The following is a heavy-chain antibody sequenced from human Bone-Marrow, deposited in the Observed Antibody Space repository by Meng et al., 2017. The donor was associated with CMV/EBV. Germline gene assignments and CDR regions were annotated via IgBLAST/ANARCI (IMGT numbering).Heavy chain of an antibody. D-gene: IGHD1-26*01. CDR2: IYHSGST. J-gene: IGHJ6*02. V-gene: IGHV4-4*02. CDR3: AREVGGSYRNYYYYYGMDV. CDR1: GGSISSSNW. Sequence: GSLRLSCAVSGGSISSSNWWSWVRQPPGKGLEWIGEIYHSGSTNYNPSPKSRVTISVDKSKNQFSLKLSSVTAADTAVYYCAREVGGSYRNYYYYYGMDVWGQGTTVTVSS.